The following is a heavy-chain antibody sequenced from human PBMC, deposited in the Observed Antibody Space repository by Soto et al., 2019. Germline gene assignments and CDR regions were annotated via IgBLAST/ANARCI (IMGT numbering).Heavy chain of an antibody. CDR3: AWDIVVVPAQYGMDV. CDR2: ISGSGGST. CDR1: GFTFSSYA. Sequence: VGSLRLSCAASGFTFSSYAMSWVRQAPGKGLEWVSAISGSGGSTYYADSVKGRFTISRDNSKNTLYLQMNSLRAEDTAVYYCAWDIVVVPAQYGMDVWGQGTTVTVSS. V-gene: IGHV3-23*01. J-gene: IGHJ6*02. D-gene: IGHD2-2*01.